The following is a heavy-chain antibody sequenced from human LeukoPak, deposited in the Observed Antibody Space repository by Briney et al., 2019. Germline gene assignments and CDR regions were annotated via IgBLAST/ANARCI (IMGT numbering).Heavy chain of an antibody. CDR3: ARDDKMRVAGVFDY. Sequence: PSETLSLTCAVYGGSFSGYYWSWIRQPPGKGLGWIGEINHSGSTNYNPSLKSRVTISVDTSKNQFYLKLSSVTAADTAVYYCARDDKMRVAGVFDYWGQGTLVTVSS. D-gene: IGHD6-19*01. V-gene: IGHV4-34*01. J-gene: IGHJ4*02. CDR2: INHSGST. CDR1: GGSFSGYY.